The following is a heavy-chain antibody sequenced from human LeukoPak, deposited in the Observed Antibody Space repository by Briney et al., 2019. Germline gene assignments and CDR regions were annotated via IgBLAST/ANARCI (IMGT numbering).Heavy chain of an antibody. D-gene: IGHD3-3*01. CDR2: INHSGST. V-gene: IGHV4-34*01. CDR3: ASLTSFGVGPRYYAMVA. CDR1: GGSFSGYY. Sequence: PSETLSLTCAVYGGSFSGYYWSWIRQPPGKGLEWIGEINHSGSTNYNPSLKSRVTISVDTSKNQFSLKLSSVTAADTAVYYCASLTSFGVGPRYYAMVASGHRDTVTASS. J-gene: IGHJ6*01.